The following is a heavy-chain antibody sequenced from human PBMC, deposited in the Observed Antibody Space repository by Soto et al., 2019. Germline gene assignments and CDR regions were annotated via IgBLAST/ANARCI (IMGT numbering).Heavy chain of an antibody. CDR2: INHSGSP. CDR3: ARRSAGSSKDY. J-gene: IGHJ4*02. CDR1: GGSFSGYY. V-gene: IGHV4-34*01. D-gene: IGHD6-6*01. Sequence: SETLSLTCAVYGGSFSGYYWSWIRQPPGKGLEWIGEINHSGSPNYNPSLKSRVTISVDTSKNQFSLKLSSVTAADTAVYYCARRSAGSSKDYWGQGTLVTVSS.